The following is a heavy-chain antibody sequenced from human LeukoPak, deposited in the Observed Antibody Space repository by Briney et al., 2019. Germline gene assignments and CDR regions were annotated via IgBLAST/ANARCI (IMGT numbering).Heavy chain of an antibody. CDR2: TYYRSKWYH. CDR1: GDIVSSDSAA. J-gene: IGHJ5*01. D-gene: IGHD6-19*01. Sequence: SQTLSLTCGISGDIVSSDSAAWNWIRQSPSRGLEWLGRTYYRSKWYHDYSVSVKSRITINPDTSKNQFSLQLNSVTPEDTAVYYCARAVAGTEGWFNSWGQGTLVTVSS. CDR3: ARAVAGTEGWFNS. V-gene: IGHV6-1*01.